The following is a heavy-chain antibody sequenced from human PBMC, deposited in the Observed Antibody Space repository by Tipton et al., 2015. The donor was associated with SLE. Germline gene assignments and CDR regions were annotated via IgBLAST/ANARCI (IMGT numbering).Heavy chain of an antibody. D-gene: IGHD3-3*01. Sequence: TLSLTCAVYGGSFSGYYWSWIRQPPGKGLEWIGEINHSGSTNYNPSLKSRVTISLDTSKNQFSLKLRSVTAADTAVYYCASHGGNDFWRGNWFDPWGQGALVTVSS. CDR2: INHSGST. V-gene: IGHV4-34*01. CDR1: GGSFSGYY. CDR3: ASHGGNDFWRGNWFDP. J-gene: IGHJ5*02.